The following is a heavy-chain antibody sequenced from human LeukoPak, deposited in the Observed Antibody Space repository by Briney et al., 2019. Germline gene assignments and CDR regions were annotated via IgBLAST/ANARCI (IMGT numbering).Heavy chain of an antibody. Sequence: GGSLRLSCAASGFTFSSYWMHWVRQAPGKGLVWVSRINTDGSSTSYADSVKGRFTISRDNAKNSLYLQMNSLRAEDTAVYYCANLEMATIYFDYWGQGTLVTVSS. CDR3: ANLEMATIYFDY. D-gene: IGHD5-24*01. J-gene: IGHJ4*02. CDR1: GFTFSSYW. CDR2: INTDGSST. V-gene: IGHV3-74*01.